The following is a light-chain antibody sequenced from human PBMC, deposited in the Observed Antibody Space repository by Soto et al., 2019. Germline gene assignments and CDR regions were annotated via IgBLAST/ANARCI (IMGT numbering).Light chain of an antibody. CDR2: GAS. CDR3: QQYIT. V-gene: IGKV3-20*01. CDR1: QSVSSSY. J-gene: IGKJ3*01. Sequence: EIVLTQSPGTLSLSPGERATLSCRASQSVSSSYLAWYQQKPGQAPRLLIYGASSRATGIPDRLSGSGSGTDFTLTISRVEPEDFAVYYCQQYITFGPGTKVDIK.